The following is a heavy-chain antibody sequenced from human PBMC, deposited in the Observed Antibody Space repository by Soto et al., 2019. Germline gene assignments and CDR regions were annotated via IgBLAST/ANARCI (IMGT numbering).Heavy chain of an antibody. CDR3: ARESAGSGKNNWFDP. D-gene: IGHD3-10*01. CDR1: GDSISSYY. J-gene: IGHJ5*02. Sequence: PSETLSLTCTVSGDSISSYYWSWIRQPPGKGLEWIGYIYYSGSTNYNPSLKSRVTISVGTSKNQFSLKLTSVTAADTAVYYCARESAGSGKNNWFDPWGQGTLVTVSS. CDR2: IYYSGST. V-gene: IGHV4-59*01.